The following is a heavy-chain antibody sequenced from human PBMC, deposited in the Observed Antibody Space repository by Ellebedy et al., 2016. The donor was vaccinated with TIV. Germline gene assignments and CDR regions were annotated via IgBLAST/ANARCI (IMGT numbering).Heavy chain of an antibody. CDR1: GFTFSSYW. J-gene: IGHJ4*02. CDR2: IKQDGSEK. D-gene: IGHD3-22*01. Sequence: PGGSLRLSCAASGFTFSSYWMSWVRQAPEKGLEWVANIKQDGSEKYYVDSVKGRFTISRDNAKNSLYLQMNSLRAEDTAVYYCARAASGIVVVNHWGYWGQGTLVTVSS. CDR3: ARAASGIVVVNHWGY. V-gene: IGHV3-7*01.